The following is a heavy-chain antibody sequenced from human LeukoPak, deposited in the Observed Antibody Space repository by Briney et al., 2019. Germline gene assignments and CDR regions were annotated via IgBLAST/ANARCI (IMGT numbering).Heavy chain of an antibody. CDR2: IYPGDSDT. CDR1: GYSFTNYW. J-gene: IGHJ3*02. Sequence: GESLKISCKGSGYSFTNYWIGWARQMPGKGLEWMGIIYPGDSDTRYSPSFQGQVTISADKSISTAYLQWSSLKDSDSAMYYCARHAPTADAFDIWGQGTMVTVSS. V-gene: IGHV5-51*01. D-gene: IGHD1-14*01. CDR3: ARHAPTADAFDI.